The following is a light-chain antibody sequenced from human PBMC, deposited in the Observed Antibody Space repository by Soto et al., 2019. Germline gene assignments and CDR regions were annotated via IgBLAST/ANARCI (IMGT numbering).Light chain of an antibody. Sequence: VLTQAPATLSLSPGERRTLSCRASENVRTFVDWYQQKPGQAPRLXXYGASNRATDIPARFSGSGSGTDFTLTISNLEPEDFAVYYCQQHSHWPPWTFGQGTKVDIK. CDR2: GAS. J-gene: IGKJ1*01. V-gene: IGKV3-11*01. CDR3: QQHSHWPPWT. CDR1: ENVRTF.